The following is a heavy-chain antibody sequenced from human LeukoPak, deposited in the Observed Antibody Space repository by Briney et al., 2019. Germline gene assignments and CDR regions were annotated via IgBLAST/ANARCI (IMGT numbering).Heavy chain of an antibody. CDR3: AKSGPSSGYPLYYFDY. V-gene: IGHV3-23*01. D-gene: IGHD3-22*01. CDR1: GFTFSSYA. J-gene: IGHJ4*02. CDR2: ISGSGGST. Sequence: PGGSLRLSCAASGFTFSSYAMSWVRQAPGKGLEWVSAISGSGGSTYYADSVKGRFTISRDNSKNTLYLQMNSLRAEDTAVYYCAKSGPSSGYPLYYFDYWGQGTLVTVSS.